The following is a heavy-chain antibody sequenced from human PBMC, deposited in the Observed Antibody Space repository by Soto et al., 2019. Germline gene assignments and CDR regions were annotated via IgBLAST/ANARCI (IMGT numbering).Heavy chain of an antibody. CDR1: GYTFTSYG. CDR2: ISAYNGNT. CDR3: AREGRSYGVLYYYYNGMDV. D-gene: IGHD5-18*01. J-gene: IGHJ6*02. Sequence: QVQLVQSGAEVKKPGASVKVSCKASGYTFTSYGISWVRQAPGQGLEWMGWISAYNGNTNYAQKLQGRVTMTTDTPTSKAYMELRSLRSDDRAVNYCAREGRSYGVLYYYYNGMDVWGQGTTVTLSS. V-gene: IGHV1-18*01.